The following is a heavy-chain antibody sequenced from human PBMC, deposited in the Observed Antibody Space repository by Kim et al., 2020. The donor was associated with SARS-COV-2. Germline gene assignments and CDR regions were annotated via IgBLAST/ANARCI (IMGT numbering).Heavy chain of an antibody. CDR2: ISYDGSNK. J-gene: IGHJ4*02. CDR3: AKDGGY. Sequence: GGSLRLSCAASGFTFSSYGMHWVRQAPGKGLEWVAVISYDGSNKYYADSVKGRFTISRDNSKNTLYLQMNSLRAEDTAVYYCAKDGGYWGQGTLVTVSS. CDR1: GFTFSSYG. V-gene: IGHV3-30*18. D-gene: IGHD3-3*01.